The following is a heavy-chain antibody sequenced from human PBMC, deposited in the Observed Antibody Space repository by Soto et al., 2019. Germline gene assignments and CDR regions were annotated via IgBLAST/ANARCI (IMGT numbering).Heavy chain of an antibody. CDR2: IKSKTDGGTT. J-gene: IGHJ6*02. V-gene: IGHV3-15*07. CDR1: GFTFSNAW. CDR3: TTLGYCSSTSCYPYYYYYYGMDV. Sequence: GGSLRLSCAASGFTFSNAWMNWVRQAPGKGLEWVGRIKSKTDGGTTDYAAPVKGRFTISRDDSKNTLYLQMNSLKTEDTAVYYCTTLGYCSSTSCYPYYYYYYGMDVWGQGTTVTVSS. D-gene: IGHD2-2*01.